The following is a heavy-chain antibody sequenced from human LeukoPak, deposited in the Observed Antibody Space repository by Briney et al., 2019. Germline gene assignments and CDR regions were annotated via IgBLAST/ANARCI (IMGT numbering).Heavy chain of an antibody. V-gene: IGHV4-59*01. J-gene: IGHJ3*02. CDR1: GGSISSYY. Sequence: SETLSLTCTVPGGSISSYYWSWIRQPPGKGLEWIGHIYYSGSTNYNPTLKSRVAISVDTSKIQFSLKLSSLTAADTAVYYCASVLLWFGWRAFDIWGQRTMVTVSS. CDR3: ASVLLWFGWRAFDI. D-gene: IGHD3-10*01. CDR2: IYYSGST.